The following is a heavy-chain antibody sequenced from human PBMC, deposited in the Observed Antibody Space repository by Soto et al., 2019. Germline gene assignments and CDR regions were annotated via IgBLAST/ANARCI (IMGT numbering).Heavy chain of an antibody. V-gene: IGHV4-39*01. J-gene: IGHJ4*02. CDR1: GGSISSSSYY. CDR3: ASLGPPWFGELVDFDY. D-gene: IGHD3-10*01. Sequence: QLQLQESGPGLVKPSETLSLTCTVSGGSISSSSYYWGWIRQPPGKGLEWIGSIYYSGSTYYNPSLKSRVTISVDTSKNQFSLKLSSVTAADTAVYYCASLGPPWFGELVDFDYWGQGTLVTVS. CDR2: IYYSGST.